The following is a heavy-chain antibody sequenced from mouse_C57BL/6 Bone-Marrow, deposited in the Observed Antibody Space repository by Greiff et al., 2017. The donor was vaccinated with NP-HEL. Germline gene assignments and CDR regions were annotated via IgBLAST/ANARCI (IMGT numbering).Heavy chain of an antibody. CDR1: GFTFSSYT. Sequence: EVNVVESGGGLVKPGGSLKLSCAASGFTFSSYTMSWVRQTPEKRLEWVATISGGGGNTYYPDSVKGRFTISRDNAKNTLYLQMSSLRSEDTALYYCARPYYGTHYYAMDYWGQGTSVTVSS. CDR3: ARPYYGTHYYAMDY. D-gene: IGHD2-10*01. J-gene: IGHJ4*01. V-gene: IGHV5-9*01. CDR2: ISGGGGNT.